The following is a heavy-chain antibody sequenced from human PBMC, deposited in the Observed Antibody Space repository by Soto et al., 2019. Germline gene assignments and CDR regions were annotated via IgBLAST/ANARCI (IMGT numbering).Heavy chain of an antibody. CDR2: IYYSGST. CDR1: GGSISSYY. Sequence: QVQLQESGPGLVKPSETLSLTCTVSGGSISSYYWSWIRQPPGKGLEWIGYIYYSGSTNYNPSLKSRVTTAVDTSKNHLPLKLSTVAAADAAVYYCAKGRGLRGAIDYWGQGTLVTVSS. J-gene: IGHJ4*02. V-gene: IGHV4-59*01. CDR3: AKGRGLRGAIDY. D-gene: IGHD5-12*01.